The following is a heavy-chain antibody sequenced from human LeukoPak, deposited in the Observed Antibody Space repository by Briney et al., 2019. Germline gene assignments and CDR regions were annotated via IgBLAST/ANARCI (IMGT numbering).Heavy chain of an antibody. CDR1: GYTFSSHG. D-gene: IGHD3-10*02. CDR3: AKVTVCFGCYFDY. V-gene: IGHV3-23*01. Sequence: GGSLRLPCAASGYTFSSHGMTWVRQAPGKGLEWVSTINGPGDNPYYAETVKGRFTISRDNSRNTVYLQMNSLRADDTAIYYCAKVTVCFGCYFDYWGQGILVTVPS. J-gene: IGHJ4*02. CDR2: INGPGDNP.